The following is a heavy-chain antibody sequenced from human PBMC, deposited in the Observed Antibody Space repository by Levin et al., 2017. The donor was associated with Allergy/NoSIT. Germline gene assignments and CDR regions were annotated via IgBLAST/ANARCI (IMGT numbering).Heavy chain of an antibody. J-gene: IGHJ4*02. CDR3: ARAEINYDSSGYYYS. Sequence: GESLKISCKASGYTFTGYYMHWVRQAPGQGLEWMGRINPNSGGTNYAQKFQGRVTMTRDTSISTAYMELSRLRSDDTAVYYCARAEINYDSSGYYYSWGQGTLVTVSS. D-gene: IGHD3-22*01. CDR2: INPNSGGT. V-gene: IGHV1-2*06. CDR1: GYTFTGYY.